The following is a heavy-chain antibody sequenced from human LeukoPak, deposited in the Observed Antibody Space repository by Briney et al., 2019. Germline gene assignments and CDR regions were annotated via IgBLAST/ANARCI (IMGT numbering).Heavy chain of an antibody. J-gene: IGHJ4*02. V-gene: IGHV3-30*03. CDR1: GFTFSTYG. Sequence: PGGSLRLSCAASGFTFSTYGMHWVRQAPGKGLEWVGVISYDGSDKYYADSVEGLFTISRDNSNNILYLQVNSLRAEDTAVYYCARGPYYGSGTFDYWGQGTLVTVSS. CDR2: ISYDGSDK. D-gene: IGHD3-10*01. CDR3: ARGPYYGSGTFDY.